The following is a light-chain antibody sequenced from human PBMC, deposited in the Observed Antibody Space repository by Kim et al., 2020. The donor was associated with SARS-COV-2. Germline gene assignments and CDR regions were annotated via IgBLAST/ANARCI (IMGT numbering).Light chain of an antibody. Sequence: LAPGEGATIYCKASQSLSASSLAWYQQIPGQSPRLLIYGASTRAPGIPDRFSGSGSGTDFTLTISRLEPDDFAVYFCQHYGTSPYTFVPGTKLEI. CDR2: GAS. J-gene: IGKJ2*01. CDR3: QHYGTSPYT. V-gene: IGKV3-20*01. CDR1: QSLSASS.